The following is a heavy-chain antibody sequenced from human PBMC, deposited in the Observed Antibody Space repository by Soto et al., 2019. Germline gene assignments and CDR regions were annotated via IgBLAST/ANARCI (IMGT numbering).Heavy chain of an antibody. D-gene: IGHD1-26*01. CDR2: IIPIFGTA. CDR1: GGTFSSYA. CDR3: ASIKRGSLTAFDI. Sequence: SVKVSCKASGGTFSSYAISWVRQAPGQGLEWMGGIIPIFGTANYAQKFQGRVTITADESTSTAYMELSSLRSEDTAVYYCASIKRGSLTAFDIWGQGTMVTVSS. V-gene: IGHV1-69*13. J-gene: IGHJ3*02.